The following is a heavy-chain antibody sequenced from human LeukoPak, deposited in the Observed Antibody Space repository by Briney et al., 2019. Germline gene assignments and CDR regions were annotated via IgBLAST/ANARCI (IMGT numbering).Heavy chain of an antibody. Sequence: GGSLRLSCAASGFTFSSYEMNWVRQAPGKGLEWVSISSSGSTIYYADSVKGRFTISRDNAKNSLYLQMNSLRAGDTAVYYCARQAVARPFDLWGQGTMVAVSS. CDR2: SSSGSTI. J-gene: IGHJ3*01. CDR1: GFTFSSYE. V-gene: IGHV3-48*03. CDR3: ARQAVARPFDL.